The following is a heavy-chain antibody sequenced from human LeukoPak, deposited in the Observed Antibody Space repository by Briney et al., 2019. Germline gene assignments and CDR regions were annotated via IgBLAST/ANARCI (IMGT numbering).Heavy chain of an antibody. CDR3: AHGSMYQLDY. Sequence: GGSLRLSCTASGLTVSSNYMSWVRQAPGKGLEWVSEIYSDGTTYYAASVKGRFSISRDNSKNTVYLQMNSLRVEDTAVYYCAHGSMYQLDYWGQGTLVTVSS. J-gene: IGHJ4*02. V-gene: IGHV3-53*01. CDR2: IYSDGTT. CDR1: GLTVSSNY. D-gene: IGHD2-2*01.